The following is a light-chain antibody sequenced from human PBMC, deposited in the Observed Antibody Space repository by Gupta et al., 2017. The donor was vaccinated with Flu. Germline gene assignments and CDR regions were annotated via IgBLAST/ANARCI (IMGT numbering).Light chain of an antibody. CDR3: NSPDSSGNLV. CDR2: GKN. J-gene: IGLJ2*01. V-gene: IGLV3-19*01. CDR1: SLRSYY. Sequence: SSELTQDPAVSVALGQTVRITCQGDSLRSYYASWYQQKPGQAPVLVIYGKNNRPAGIPDRFSGSSAGNTASLTITAAQAEDDADYYCNSPDSSGNLVFGGGTKLTVL.